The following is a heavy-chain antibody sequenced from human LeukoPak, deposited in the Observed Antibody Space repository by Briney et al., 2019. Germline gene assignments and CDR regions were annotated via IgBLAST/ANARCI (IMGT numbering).Heavy chain of an antibody. V-gene: IGHV1-2*02. CDR3: ASEMIVVVNRDY. Sequence: GASVKVSCKASGYTFTGFHIHWVRQAPGQGLEWMGWINPNSGGTNYAQKFQGRVTMTRDTSISTAYMELSRLRSDDTAVYYCASEMIVVVNRDYWGQGTLVTVSS. CDR2: INPNSGGT. D-gene: IGHD3-22*01. J-gene: IGHJ4*02. CDR1: GYTFTGFH.